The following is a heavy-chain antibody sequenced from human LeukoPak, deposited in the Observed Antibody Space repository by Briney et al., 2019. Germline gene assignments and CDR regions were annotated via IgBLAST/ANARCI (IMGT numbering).Heavy chain of an antibody. J-gene: IGHJ6*02. CDR3: GRRIRYCSSTSCSSLGLDV. CDR2: IYPGDSDT. Sequence: GESLKISCKGSGYSFTNYWIGWVRQMPGKGLEWMGIIYPGDSDTRYSPSFQGQVTISADKSTSTAYLQWSSLKASDTAMYYCGRRIRYCSSTSCSSLGLDVWGQGTTVTVSS. D-gene: IGHD2-2*01. CDR1: GYSFTNYW. V-gene: IGHV5-51*01.